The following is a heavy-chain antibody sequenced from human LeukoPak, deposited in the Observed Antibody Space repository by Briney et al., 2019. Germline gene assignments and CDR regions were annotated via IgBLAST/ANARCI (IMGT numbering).Heavy chain of an antibody. D-gene: IGHD3-22*01. CDR1: GGSISSGGSS. V-gene: IGHV4-30-2*01. J-gene: IGHJ2*01. Sequence: PSETLSLTCAVSGGSISSGGSSWSWIRQPPGKGLEWIGYIYHSGSTYYNPPLKSRVTISVDRSKNQFSLKLSSVTAADTAVYYCARGYYYDSSWYFDLWGRGTLVTVFS. CDR3: ARGYYYDSSWYFDL. CDR2: IYHSGST.